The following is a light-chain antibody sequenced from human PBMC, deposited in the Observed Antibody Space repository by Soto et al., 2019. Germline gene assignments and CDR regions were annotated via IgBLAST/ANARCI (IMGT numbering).Light chain of an antibody. CDR3: SSYTSSGTQV. CDR2: EVS. Sequence: QSALTQPASVSGSPGQSITISCTGTSSDVGGYNYVSWYQQHPGRAPKLMISEVSIRPSGVSNRFSGSKSGNTASLTISGLQAEDEADYYCSSYTSSGTQVFGGGTQLTVL. V-gene: IGLV2-14*01. CDR1: SSDVGGYNY. J-gene: IGLJ3*02.